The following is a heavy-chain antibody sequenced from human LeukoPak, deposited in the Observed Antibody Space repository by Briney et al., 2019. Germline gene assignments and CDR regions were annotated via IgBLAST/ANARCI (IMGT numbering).Heavy chain of an antibody. CDR3: ARHTDYSGSYYLSWFDP. Sequence: SETLSLTCTVSGGSISSYYWSWIRQPPRKGLEWIEYIYYSGSTNYNPSLKSRVTISVDTSKNQFSLKLSSVTAADTAVYYCARHTDYSGSYYLSWFDPWGQGTLVTVSS. V-gene: IGHV4-59*08. J-gene: IGHJ5*02. CDR1: GGSISSYY. D-gene: IGHD1-26*01. CDR2: IYYSGST.